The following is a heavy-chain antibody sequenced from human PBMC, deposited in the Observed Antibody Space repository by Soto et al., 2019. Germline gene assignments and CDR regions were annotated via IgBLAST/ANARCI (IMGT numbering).Heavy chain of an antibody. V-gene: IGHV5-51*01. CDR3: ARLQSVDTAMDGYYMDV. Sequence: GESLKISCKGSGYSFTSYWIGWVRQMPGKGLEWMGIIYPGDSDTRYSPSFQGQVTISADKSISTAYLQWSSLKASDTAMYYCARLQSVDTAMDGYYMDVWGKGTTVTVSS. J-gene: IGHJ6*03. CDR2: IYPGDSDT. D-gene: IGHD5-18*01. CDR1: GYSFTSYW.